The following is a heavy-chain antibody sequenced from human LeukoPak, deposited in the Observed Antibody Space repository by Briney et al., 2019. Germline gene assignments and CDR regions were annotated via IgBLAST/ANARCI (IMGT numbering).Heavy chain of an antibody. V-gene: IGHV3-23*01. CDR3: ATEGSFDY. CDR2: ISGASGGT. Sequence: PGGSLRLSCVASGFTFSSYAMSWVRQAPGKGLEWVSAISGASGGTYYADSVKGRFTISRDNSKNTLYLQMNSLRAEDAAVYYCATEGSFDYWGQGTLVTVSS. CDR1: GFTFSSYA. J-gene: IGHJ4*02.